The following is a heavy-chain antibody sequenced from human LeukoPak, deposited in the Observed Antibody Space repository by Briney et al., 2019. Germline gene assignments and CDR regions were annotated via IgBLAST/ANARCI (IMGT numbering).Heavy chain of an antibody. CDR2: FYYSGST. J-gene: IGHJ4*02. Sequence: SETLSLTCTVSGGSISSSNYYWGWIRQPPGKGLEWIGTFYYSGSTYYSPSLNSRVTISVDTSKNQFSLKLSSVTAADTAVYYCARQVGRWVPFDCWGQGTLVTVSS. D-gene: IGHD4-23*01. CDR1: GGSISSSNYY. CDR3: ARQVGRWVPFDC. V-gene: IGHV4-39*01.